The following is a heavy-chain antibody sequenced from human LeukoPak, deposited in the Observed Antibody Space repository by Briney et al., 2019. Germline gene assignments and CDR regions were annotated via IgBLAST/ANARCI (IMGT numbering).Heavy chain of an antibody. Sequence: PGGSLRLSCAASGFTFSSYGMHWVRQAPGKGLEWAAFIRYDGSNKYYADSVKGRFTISRDNSKNTLYLQMNSLRAEDTAVYYRAGYSSSWYYRPLNYFDYWGQGTLVTVSS. CDR3: AGYSSSWYYRPLNYFDY. D-gene: IGHD6-13*01. J-gene: IGHJ4*02. CDR2: IRYDGSNK. CDR1: GFTFSSYG. V-gene: IGHV3-30*02.